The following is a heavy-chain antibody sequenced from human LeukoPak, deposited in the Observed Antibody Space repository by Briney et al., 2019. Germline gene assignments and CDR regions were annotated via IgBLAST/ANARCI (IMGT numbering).Heavy chain of an antibody. CDR1: GFTFSNYA. CDR2: INQDGSQK. V-gene: IGHV3-7*01. D-gene: IGHD3/OR15-3a*01. CDR3: AKDVAWGRMDL. Sequence: PGGSLRLSCAASGFTFSNYAMSWVRQAPGKGLEWVAIINQDGSQKYYVDSVKGRFTISRDNAKNSLYLQMDSLRVEDTAVYHCAKDVAWGRMDLWGQGTLATVSS. J-gene: IGHJ4*02.